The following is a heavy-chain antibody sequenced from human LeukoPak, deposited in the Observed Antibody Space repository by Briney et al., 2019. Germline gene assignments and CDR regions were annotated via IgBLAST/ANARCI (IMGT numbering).Heavy chain of an antibody. Sequence: GASVKVSFKGSGYTFTGYYMHWVRQAPGQGLEWMGWISPHSGGTISAQKFHGRVTMTRDTSINTAYMDLSRLRSDDTAVYYCARARPYDYVWGTYHYSFDYWGQGTLVTVSS. CDR1: GYTFTGYY. J-gene: IGHJ4*02. D-gene: IGHD3-16*02. V-gene: IGHV1-2*02. CDR2: ISPHSGGT. CDR3: ARARPYDYVWGTYHYSFDY.